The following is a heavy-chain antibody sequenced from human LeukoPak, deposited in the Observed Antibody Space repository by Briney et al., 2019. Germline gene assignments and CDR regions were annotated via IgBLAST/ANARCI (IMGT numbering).Heavy chain of an antibody. J-gene: IGHJ3*02. Sequence: ETLSLTCAVYGGSFSGYYWSWVRQAPGKGLEWVGRIKSKTDGGTTDYAAPVKGRFTISRDDSKNTLYLQMNSLKTEDTAVYYCTTDWAPESMARGVTTDAFDIWGQGTMVTVSS. CDR1: GGSFSGYY. CDR2: IKSKTDGGTT. D-gene: IGHD3-10*01. V-gene: IGHV3-15*01. CDR3: TTDWAPESMARGVTTDAFDI.